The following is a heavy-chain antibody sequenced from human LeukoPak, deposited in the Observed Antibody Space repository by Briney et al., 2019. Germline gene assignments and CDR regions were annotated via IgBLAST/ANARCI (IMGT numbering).Heavy chain of an antibody. D-gene: IGHD5-18*01. CDR1: GGSISSGGYS. CDR3: ARVGYSYGFDY. J-gene: IGHJ4*02. V-gene: IGHV4-30-2*01. Sequence: PSQTLSLTCAVSGGSISSGGYSWSWIRQPPGKGLEWIGYIYHSGSTYYNPSLKSRVTISVDRSKNQFSLKLSSVTAADTVVYYCARVGYSYGFDYWGQGTLVTVSS. CDR2: IYHSGST.